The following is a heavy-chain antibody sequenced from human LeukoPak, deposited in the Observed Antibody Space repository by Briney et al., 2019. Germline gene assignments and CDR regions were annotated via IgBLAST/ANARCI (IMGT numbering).Heavy chain of an antibody. CDR2: ISGSGGST. D-gene: IGHD3-10*01. J-gene: IGHJ4*02. CDR3: AKDIEVWFGELFTPPDY. CDR1: GFTFSSYE. Sequence: GGSLRLSCAASGFTFSSYEMNWVRQAPGKGLEWVSAISGSGGSTYYADSVKGRFTISRDNSKNTLYLQMNSLRAEDTAVYYCAKDIEVWFGELFTPPDYWGQGTLVTVSS. V-gene: IGHV3-23*01.